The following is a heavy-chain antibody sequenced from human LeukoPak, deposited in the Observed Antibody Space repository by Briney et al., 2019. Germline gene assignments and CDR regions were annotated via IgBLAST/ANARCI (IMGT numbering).Heavy chain of an antibody. Sequence: GGSLRLSCAASGFTFSSYAMSWVRQAPGKGLEWVSGITGTGGGTYYADSVKGRFTISRDNSKNTLYLQMNSLRAEDTAVYYCAKVWYGSGWYFDYWGQGTLVTVSS. CDR3: AKVWYGSGWYFDY. CDR2: ITGTGGGT. D-gene: IGHD6-19*01. CDR1: GFTFSSYA. V-gene: IGHV3-23*01. J-gene: IGHJ4*02.